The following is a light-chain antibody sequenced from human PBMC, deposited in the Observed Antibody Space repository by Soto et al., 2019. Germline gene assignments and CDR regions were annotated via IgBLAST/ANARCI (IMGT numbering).Light chain of an antibody. CDR1: KLGDKY. J-gene: IGLJ2*01. CDR3: QAWDPALGV. V-gene: IGLV3-1*01. Sequence: SYELTQPPSVSVSPGQTASITCSGDKLGDKYACWYQQKPGQSPVLVIYQDSKRPSGIPERFSGSNSGNTATLTISGTQAMDEADYYCQAWDPALGVFGGGTKLTVL. CDR2: QDS.